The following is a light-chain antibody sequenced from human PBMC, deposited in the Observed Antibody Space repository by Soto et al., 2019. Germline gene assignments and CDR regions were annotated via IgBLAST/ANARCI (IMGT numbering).Light chain of an antibody. Sequence: EIVMTQSPATLSVSPGERATLSCRASQSISSNLAWYQQKPGQAPRLLIYSASTRATGIPARFSGSGSGTEFTLTISSLQSEDFAVYYCQHYSYSPPAVFGPGTKVDIX. CDR2: SAS. CDR1: QSISSN. V-gene: IGKV3D-15*01. J-gene: IGKJ3*01. CDR3: QHYSYSPPAV.